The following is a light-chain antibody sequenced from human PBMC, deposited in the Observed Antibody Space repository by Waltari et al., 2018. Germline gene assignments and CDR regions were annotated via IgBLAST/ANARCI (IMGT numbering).Light chain of an antibody. Sequence: QSALTQPRSVSGSPGQSVTISCTGTSSDVGGYNYVSWYQQHPGKAPKLMIYDVSKRPSGVPDRVSGSKSGNTASLTISGLQAEHEADYSCCSYAGSYSVVFGGGTKLTVL. CDR1: SSDVGGYNY. CDR3: CSYAGSYSVV. V-gene: IGLV2-11*01. J-gene: IGLJ2*01. CDR2: DVS.